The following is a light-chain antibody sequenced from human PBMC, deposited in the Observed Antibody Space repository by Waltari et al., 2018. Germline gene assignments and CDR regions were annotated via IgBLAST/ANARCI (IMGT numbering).Light chain of an antibody. Sequence: QSALTQPASVSGSPGQSITISCTGTSSDVGGYNYVLWYQQHPGKAPKLMIYDVNNRPSGVSNRFSGSKSGNTASLTISGLQAEDEADYFCSSYTSSSTLVFGGGTKLTVL. CDR3: SSYTSSSTLV. V-gene: IGLV2-14*03. CDR2: DVN. J-gene: IGLJ2*01. CDR1: SSDVGGYNY.